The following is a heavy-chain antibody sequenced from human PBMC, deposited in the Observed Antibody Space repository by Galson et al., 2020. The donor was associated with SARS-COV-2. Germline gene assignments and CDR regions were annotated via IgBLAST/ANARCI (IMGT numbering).Heavy chain of an antibody. CDR3: ARDGAGAAAGTGGLSS. V-gene: IGHV4-4*02. Sequence: ETLSLTCGFPGGSISSNKWGSWVRQPPGKGLEGIGGIYHTGTTNDNPSTQSRVIISVDKSKNQFSLRLRSVTAADTALYYCARDGAGAAAGTGGLSSWGQGTLVTVSS. CDR2: IYHTGTT. D-gene: IGHD6-13*01. J-gene: IGHJ5*02. CDR1: GGSISSNKW.